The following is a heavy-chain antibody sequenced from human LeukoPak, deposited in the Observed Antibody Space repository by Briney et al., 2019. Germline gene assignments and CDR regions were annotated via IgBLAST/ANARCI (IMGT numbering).Heavy chain of an antibody. V-gene: IGHV3-23*01. CDR2: ISGSGGST. Sequence: GGSLRLSCAASGSTFSSYAMSWVRQAPGKGLEWVSAISGSGGSTYYADSVKGRFTISRDNSKNTLYLQMNSLRAEDTAVYYCAKDHASSHQPVGMDVWGQGTTVTVSS. CDR3: AKDHASSHQPVGMDV. CDR1: GSTFSSYA. D-gene: IGHD2-2*01. J-gene: IGHJ6*02.